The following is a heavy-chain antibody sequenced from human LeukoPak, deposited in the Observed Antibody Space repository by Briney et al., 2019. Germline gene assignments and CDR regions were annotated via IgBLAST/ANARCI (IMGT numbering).Heavy chain of an antibody. CDR1: GYSFTTYW. CDR3: ARSHTPGQQWLAQDAFDI. J-gene: IGHJ3*02. CDR2: IYPGDSDT. V-gene: IGHV5-51*01. D-gene: IGHD6-19*01. Sequence: GESLKISCKGSGYSFTTYWIGWVRQIPGKGLEWMGIIYPGDSDTRYSPSFQGQVTISADKSISTAYLQWSSLKASDTAMYYCARSHTPGQQWLAQDAFDIWGQGTMVTVSS.